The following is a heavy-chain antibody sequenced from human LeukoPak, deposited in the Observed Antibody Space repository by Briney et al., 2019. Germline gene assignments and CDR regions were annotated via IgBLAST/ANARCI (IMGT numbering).Heavy chain of an antibody. D-gene: IGHD5-18*01. V-gene: IGHV3-74*01. Sequence: GGSLRLSCVTSGFTFRNYGMHWVRQAPGKGLVWVSRINSDGSITSYADSVKGRFTISRDNAKDTLYLQMNSLRAEDAAVYYCASPMWDTAIHDYWGQGTLVTVSS. CDR1: GFTFRNYG. CDR3: ASPMWDTAIHDY. J-gene: IGHJ4*02. CDR2: INSDGSIT.